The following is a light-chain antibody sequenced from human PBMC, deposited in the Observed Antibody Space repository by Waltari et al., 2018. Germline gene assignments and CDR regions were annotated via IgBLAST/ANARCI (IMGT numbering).Light chain of an antibody. J-gene: IGKJ1*01. CDR1: PSVRST. CDR2: GTS. CDR3: QQYDHWPWT. Sequence: VMTQSPATLSLSPGESATLSCRASPSVRSTFAWCQQTPGQPPRLLLYGTSTRATGIPARFSGSGSGTEFSLTISSLQPEEFATYYCQQYDHWPWTFGQGTRVEAK. V-gene: IGKV3D-15*01.